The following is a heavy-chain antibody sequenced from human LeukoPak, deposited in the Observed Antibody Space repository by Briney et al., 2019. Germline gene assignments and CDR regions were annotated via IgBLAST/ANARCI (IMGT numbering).Heavy chain of an antibody. CDR3: ARGLHDPYYYYYMDV. J-gene: IGHJ6*03. Sequence: SETLSLTCAVYGGSLSGYYWSWIRQPPGKGLEWIGEINHSGITKYNPSLKSRVTISLDTSKNQFSLNLSSVTAADSAVYYCARGLHDPYYYYYMDVWGKGTTVTVSS. CDR2: INHSGIT. D-gene: IGHD3-10*01. CDR1: GGSLSGYY. V-gene: IGHV4-34*01.